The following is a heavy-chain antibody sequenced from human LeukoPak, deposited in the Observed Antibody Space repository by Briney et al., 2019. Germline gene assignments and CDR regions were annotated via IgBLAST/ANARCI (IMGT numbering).Heavy chain of an antibody. CDR2: INHSGST. CDR3: ARGMASERFXXGDY. J-gene: IGHJ4*02. CDR1: GGSFSGYY. V-gene: IGHV4-34*01. D-gene: IGHD3-3*01. Sequence: SETLSLTCAVYGGSFSGYYWSWIRQPPGKGLEWIGEINHSGSTNYNPSLTSRVTISVDTSKNKFSLKLRSVTAADTAVYYCARGMASERFXXGDYXGQGTLVTVSS.